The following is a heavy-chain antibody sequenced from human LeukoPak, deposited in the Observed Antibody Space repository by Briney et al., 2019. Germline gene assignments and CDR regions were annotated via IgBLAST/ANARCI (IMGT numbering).Heavy chain of an antibody. CDR3: ATTQGYCSSTSCYNWYFDL. CDR2: INSDGSST. J-gene: IGHJ2*01. Sequence: GGSLRLSCAASGFTFSSYWMHWVRQAPGKGLVWVSRINSDGSSTSYADSVKGRFTISRDNAKNSLYLQMNSLRAEDTAVYYCATTQGYCSSTSCYNWYFDLWGRGTLVTVSS. D-gene: IGHD2-2*02. CDR1: GFTFSSYW. V-gene: IGHV3-74*01.